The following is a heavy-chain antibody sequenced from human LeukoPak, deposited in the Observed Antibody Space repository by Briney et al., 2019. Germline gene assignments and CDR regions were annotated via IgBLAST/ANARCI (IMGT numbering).Heavy chain of an antibody. V-gene: IGHV3-7*01. J-gene: IGHJ4*02. CDR1: GFTFNSYW. CDR3: ARDQVGSPYY. Sequence: PGGSLRLSCAASGFTFNSYWMSWVRQAPGKGLEWVANINRDGSENYYVDSVKGRFTISRDNAKNSLYLQMNSLRAEDTAVYYCARDQVGSPYYWGQGTLVTVSS. D-gene: IGHD6-6*01. CDR2: INRDGSEN.